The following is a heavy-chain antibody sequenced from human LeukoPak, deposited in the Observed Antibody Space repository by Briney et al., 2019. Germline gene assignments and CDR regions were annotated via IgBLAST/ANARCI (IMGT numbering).Heavy chain of an antibody. CDR3: ARASKLRYFDWLVGVAYFDY. CDR1: GGSFSGYY. Sequence: SETLSLTCAVYGGSFSGYYWSWIRQPPGKGLEWIGEINHSGSTNYNPFLKSRVTISVDTSKNQFSLKLSSATAADTAVYYCARASKLRYFDWLVGVAYFDYWSQGTLVTVSS. V-gene: IGHV4-34*01. CDR2: INHSGST. J-gene: IGHJ4*02. D-gene: IGHD3-9*01.